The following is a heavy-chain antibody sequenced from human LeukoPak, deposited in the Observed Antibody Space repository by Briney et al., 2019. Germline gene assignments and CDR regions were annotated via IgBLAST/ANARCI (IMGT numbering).Heavy chain of an antibody. CDR2: INHSGST. J-gene: IGHJ4*02. CDR1: GGSFSGYY. V-gene: IGHV4-34*01. Sequence: SETLSLTCAVYGGSFSGYYWSWIRQRPGKGLEWIGEINHSGSTNYNPSLKSRVTISVDTSKKQFSLKLSSVTAADTAVYYCARRRMGDYYDSSGSHYYFDYWGQGTLVTVSS. CDR3: ARRRMGDYYDSSGSHYYFDY. D-gene: IGHD3-22*01.